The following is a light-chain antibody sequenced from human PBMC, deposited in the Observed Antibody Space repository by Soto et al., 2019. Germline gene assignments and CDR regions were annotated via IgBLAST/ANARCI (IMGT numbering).Light chain of an antibody. CDR2: DAS. V-gene: IGKV1-5*01. CDR1: QRIGRW. Sequence: DIQMTQSPSTLSASVGDRVTITCRASQRIGRWLAWYHKKVGKAPKLLIYDASSLESGVPSRFSGSGSGTEFTLTISSLQPDDFETYYCHQYDSYSWTFGQGTKVEVK. J-gene: IGKJ1*01. CDR3: HQYDSYSWT.